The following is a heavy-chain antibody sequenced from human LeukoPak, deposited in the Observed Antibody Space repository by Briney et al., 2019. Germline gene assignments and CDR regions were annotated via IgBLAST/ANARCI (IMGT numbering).Heavy chain of an antibody. V-gene: IGHV3-74*01. CDR3: ERDLQLGTKGGTGGGAQVGY. D-gene: IGHD5-18*01. CDR2: INSDGSSI. CDR1: GFTFSSHW. Sequence: PGGSLRLSCAASGFTFSSHWMHWVRQAPGKGLVWVSRINSDGSSISYADSVKGRFTISRDNAKNTLHLQMNSLRAEDTAVYYCERDLQLGTKGGTGGGAQVGYWGQGTLVTVSS. J-gene: IGHJ4*02.